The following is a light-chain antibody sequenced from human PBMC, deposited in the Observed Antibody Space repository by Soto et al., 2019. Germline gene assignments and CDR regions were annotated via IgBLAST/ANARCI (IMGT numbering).Light chain of an antibody. CDR2: ATS. J-gene: IGKJ1*01. Sequence: DLQMTQSPSSLSASVGDRVTISCRASQSISRYLHWYQQKPGLVPKLLIYATSTLQSGVPSRFSGSGPGTDYTLTISSLQLEDFATYYCQQSYTIPLTLGQGTKGDIK. V-gene: IGKV1-39*01. CDR1: QSISRY. CDR3: QQSYTIPLT.